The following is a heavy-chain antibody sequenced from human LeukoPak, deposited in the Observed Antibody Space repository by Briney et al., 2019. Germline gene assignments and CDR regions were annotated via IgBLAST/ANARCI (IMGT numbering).Heavy chain of an antibody. D-gene: IGHD1-26*01. J-gene: IGHJ6*03. Sequence: PGGSLRLSCAASGFSFSSYNMNWVRQTPGKGLEWVSSITSSSTYTFYADSVKSRFTISRGNARNSLYLQMNSLRAEDTAVYYCARDPYSGTYGDTYYYYMDVWGKGTTVTISS. CDR2: ITSSSTYT. CDR3: ARDPYSGTYGDTYYYYMDV. CDR1: GFSFSSYN. V-gene: IGHV3-21*01.